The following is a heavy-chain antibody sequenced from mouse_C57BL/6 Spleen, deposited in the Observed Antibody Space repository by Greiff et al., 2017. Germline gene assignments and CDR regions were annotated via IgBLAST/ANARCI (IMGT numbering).Heavy chain of an antibody. D-gene: IGHD4-1*01. CDR2: IYPNYGTT. V-gene: IGHV1-39*01. Sequence: EVQLQQSGPELAKPGASVKISCKASGYSFTDYNMNWVKQRNGQSLEWIGVIYPNYGTTSYNQKFKGKATLTVDQSSSTASMQLNSLAAEDSAVYYCAREELGRRYFDYWGQGTTLTVSS. J-gene: IGHJ2*01. CDR1: GYSFTDYN. CDR3: AREELGRRYFDY.